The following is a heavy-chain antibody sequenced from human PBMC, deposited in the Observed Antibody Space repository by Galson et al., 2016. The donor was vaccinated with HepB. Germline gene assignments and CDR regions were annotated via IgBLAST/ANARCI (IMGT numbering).Heavy chain of an antibody. CDR1: GVSITSFY. J-gene: IGHJ5*02. D-gene: IGHD3-9*01. CDR2: IYHGGSG. V-gene: IGHV4-59*08. CDR3: VRQTTHSSDPTGYNGRWFDP. Sequence: SETLSLTCTVSGVSITSFYWTWIRQPPGGGLDWIGYIYHGGSGNYSPSLKSRATMSLDTSKNQFSLTLSSVTAADTAVYSCVRQTTHSSDPTGYNGRWFDPWGHGSLVTVSS.